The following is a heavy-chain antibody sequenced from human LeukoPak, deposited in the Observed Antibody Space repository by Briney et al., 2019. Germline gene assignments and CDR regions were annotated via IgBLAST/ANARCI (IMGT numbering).Heavy chain of an antibody. D-gene: IGHD2-21*02. Sequence: SETLSLTCAVSGDSISDHPWSWIRQPPGKGLDYIGFIDYNGNTNYNPSLKSRATISLDTSKNQFSLNLNSVTAADTAFYYCARLAKCDGNCYSFDFWGQGMLVAVSS. CDR2: IDYNGNT. J-gene: IGHJ4*02. CDR1: GDSISDHP. V-gene: IGHV4-59*11. CDR3: ARLAKCDGNCYSFDF.